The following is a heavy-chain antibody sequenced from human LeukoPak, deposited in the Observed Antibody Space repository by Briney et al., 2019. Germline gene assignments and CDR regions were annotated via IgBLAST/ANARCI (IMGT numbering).Heavy chain of an antibody. V-gene: IGHV3-48*03. J-gene: IGHJ3*02. CDR3: ARNTPTPNSGIWLVLAFDI. CDR2: ISSSGSTI. CDR1: GFTFSSYE. Sequence: GGSLRLSCAASGFTFSSYEMNWVRQAPGKGLEWVSYISSSGSTIYYADSVKGRFTISRDNAKNSLYLQMNSLRAEDTAVYYCARNTPTPNSGIWLVLAFDIWGQGTMVTVSS. D-gene: IGHD6-19*01.